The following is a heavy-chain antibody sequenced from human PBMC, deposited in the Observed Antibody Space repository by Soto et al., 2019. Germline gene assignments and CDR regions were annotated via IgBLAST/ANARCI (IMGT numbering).Heavy chain of an antibody. D-gene: IGHD4-17*01. J-gene: IGHJ6*02. Sequence: SETLSLTCTVSGGSISSYYWTWIRQPPGKGLEWIGYIYYSGSTYYNPSLKSRVTISVDTSKNQFSLRLNSVTAADTAVYYCARRTVTTIYYSGMDVWGQGTTVTVSS. CDR1: GGSISSYY. V-gene: IGHV4-59*01. CDR3: ARRTVTTIYYSGMDV. CDR2: IYYSGST.